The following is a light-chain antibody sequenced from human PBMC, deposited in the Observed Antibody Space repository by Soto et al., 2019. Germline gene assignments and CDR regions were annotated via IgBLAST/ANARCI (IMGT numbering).Light chain of an antibody. J-gene: IGLJ3*02. V-gene: IGLV2-11*01. CDR1: NSDVGAYTF. Sequence: QSALTQPLSVSGSPGQSVTISCTGTNSDVGAYTFVSWYQQLPGKAPKLIISAVSYRPSGVPDRFSGSKSGNTASLTISGLQAEDGADYYCCSYTASDMWVFGGGTKLTVL. CDR2: AVS. CDR3: CSYTASDMWV.